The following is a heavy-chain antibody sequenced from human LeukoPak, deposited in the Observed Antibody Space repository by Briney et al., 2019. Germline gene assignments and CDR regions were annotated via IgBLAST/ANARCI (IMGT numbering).Heavy chain of an antibody. J-gene: IGHJ4*02. V-gene: IGHV3-33*06. CDR3: AKDHRRDGYNFDRY. CDR2: IWYDGSNK. Sequence: GGSLRLSCAASGFTFSSYGMHWVRQAPGRGLEWEAVIWYDGSNKYYADSVKGRFTISRDNSKNTLYLQMNSLRAEDTAVYYCAKDHRRDGYNFDRYWGQGTLVTVSS. D-gene: IGHD5-24*01. CDR1: GFTFSSYG.